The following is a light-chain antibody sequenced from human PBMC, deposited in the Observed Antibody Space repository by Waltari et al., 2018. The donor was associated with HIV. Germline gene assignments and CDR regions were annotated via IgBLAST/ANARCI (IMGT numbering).Light chain of an antibody. CDR3: MHGQQTPV. Sequence: IAMIQSPASLAVSPGESASISCRSSQNLLHTNGHNYLDGYLQRPGQAPELLTYLGSQRASGVPDRIAGSGSGTSFILKINRVEAEDVGVYYCMHGQQTPVFGQGTKVEIK. CDR2: LGS. J-gene: IGKJ1*01. V-gene: IGKV2-28*01. CDR1: QNLLHTNGHNY.